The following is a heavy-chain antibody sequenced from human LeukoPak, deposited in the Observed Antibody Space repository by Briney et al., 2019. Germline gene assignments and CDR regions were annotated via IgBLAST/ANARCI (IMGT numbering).Heavy chain of an antibody. J-gene: IGHJ4*02. V-gene: IGHV3-23*01. CDR2: INGRGFIT. Sequence: GGSLRLSCAASGFTFSTFAMSWVRQAPGKGLEWVSAINGRGFITYYADSVKGRFTISRDNSKNTLFLQMNSLSVEDTALYYCAKASWVSTADAVLWGQGTVVTVSS. CDR3: AKASWVSTADAVL. CDR1: GFTFSTFA. D-gene: IGHD3-16*01.